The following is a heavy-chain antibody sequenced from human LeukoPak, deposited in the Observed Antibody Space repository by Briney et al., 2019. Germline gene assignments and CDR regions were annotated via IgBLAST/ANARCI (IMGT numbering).Heavy chain of an antibody. D-gene: IGHD2-15*01. CDR1: GGSISSYY. V-gene: IGHV4-59*01. Sequence: SETLSLTCTVSGGSISSYYWSWIRQPPGKGLEWIGYIYYSGNTNYNPSLKSRVTISVDTSKNQFSLKLSSVTAADTAVYYCATQSTGVAATLDSWGQGALVTVSS. CDR2: IYYSGNT. J-gene: IGHJ4*02. CDR3: ATQSTGVAATLDS.